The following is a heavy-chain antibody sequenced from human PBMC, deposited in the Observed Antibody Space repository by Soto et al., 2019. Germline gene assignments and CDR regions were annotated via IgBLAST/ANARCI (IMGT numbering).Heavy chain of an antibody. CDR3: ARSIVVVTALDY. V-gene: IGHV1-46*01. CDR2: INLRDGDT. CDR1: GYSFTRYY. Sequence: ASVKVSCKASGYSFTRYYIHWVRQAPGRGLGWMGIINLRDGDTRFAQTFQGRVTMTRDTSASTAYMELSSLRSEDTAVYYCARSIVVVTALDYWGQGTLVTVSS. J-gene: IGHJ4*02. D-gene: IGHD2-21*02.